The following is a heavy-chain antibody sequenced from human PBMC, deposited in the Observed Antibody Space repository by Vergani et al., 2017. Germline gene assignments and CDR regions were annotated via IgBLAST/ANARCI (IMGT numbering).Heavy chain of an antibody. CDR2: IYYRGST. J-gene: IGHJ4*02. V-gene: IGHV4-30-4*08. D-gene: IGHD3-22*01. Sequence: QVQLQESGPGLVKPSQTLSLTCTVSGGSISSGDYYWSWIRQPPGKGLEWIGYIYYRGSTYYNPSLKSRVTISVDTSKNQFSLKLSSVTAADTAVYYCARADSSGYSSFDYWGQGTLVTVSS. CDR1: GGSISSGDYY. CDR3: ARADSSGYSSFDY.